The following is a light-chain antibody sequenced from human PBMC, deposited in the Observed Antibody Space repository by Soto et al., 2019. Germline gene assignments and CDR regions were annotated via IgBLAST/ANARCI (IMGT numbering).Light chain of an antibody. CDR2: EVS. Sequence: QSVLTQSASVSGSPGQSITISCTGTSSDVGGYNYVSWYQQHPGKAPKLMIYEVSNRPSGVSNRFSGSKSGNTASLTISGLQAEDEADYYCASYTSRSTRVFGGGTKLTVL. CDR1: SSDVGGYNY. J-gene: IGLJ2*01. CDR3: ASYTSRSTRV. V-gene: IGLV2-14*01.